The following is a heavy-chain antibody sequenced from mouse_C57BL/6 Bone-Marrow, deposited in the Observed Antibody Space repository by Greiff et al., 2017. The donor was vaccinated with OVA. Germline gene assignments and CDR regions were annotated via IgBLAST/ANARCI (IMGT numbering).Heavy chain of an antibody. CDR3: ARLITTVVHWYFDV. V-gene: IGHV1-64*01. D-gene: IGHD1-1*01. J-gene: IGHJ1*03. CDR2: IHPNSGST. CDR1: GYTFTSYW. Sequence: VQLQQPGAELVKPGASVKLSCKASGYTFTSYWMHWVKQRPGHGLEWIGMIHPNSGSTNYNEKFKSKATLTVDKSSSTAYMQLSSLTSEDSAVYYCARLITTVVHWYFDVWGTGTTVTVSS.